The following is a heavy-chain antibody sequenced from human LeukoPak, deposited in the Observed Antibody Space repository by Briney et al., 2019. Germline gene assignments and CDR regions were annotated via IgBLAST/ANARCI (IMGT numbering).Heavy chain of an antibody. V-gene: IGHV1-2*02. D-gene: IGHD3-10*01. Sequence: ASVEVSCKASGYTFTGYYLHWVRQAPGQGLEWMGWINPNTGGTSYAQNFQGRVTMTRDTSISTAYMDLGRLRSDDTAVYYCARWPMVRGPTHIDYWGQGTLVTVSS. CDR3: ARWPMVRGPTHIDY. CDR2: INPNTGGT. CDR1: GYTFTGYY. J-gene: IGHJ4*02.